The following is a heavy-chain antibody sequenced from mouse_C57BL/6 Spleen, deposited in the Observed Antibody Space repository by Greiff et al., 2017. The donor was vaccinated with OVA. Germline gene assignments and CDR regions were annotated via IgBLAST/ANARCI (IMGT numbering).Heavy chain of an antibody. V-gene: IGHV2-6*01. Sequence: VQRVESGPGLVAPSQSLSITCTVSGFSLTSYGVDWVRQSPGKGLEWLGVIWGVGSTNYNSALKSRLSISKDNSKSQVFLKMNSLQTDDTAMYYCASGAYYSNGWFAYWGQGTLVTVSA. CDR1: GFSLTSYG. D-gene: IGHD2-5*01. J-gene: IGHJ3*01. CDR3: ASGAYYSNGWFAY. CDR2: IWGVGST.